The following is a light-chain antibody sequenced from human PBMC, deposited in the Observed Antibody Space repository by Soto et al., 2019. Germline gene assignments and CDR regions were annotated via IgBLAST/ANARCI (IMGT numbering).Light chain of an antibody. V-gene: IGKV3-20*01. Sequence: EIVLTQSPGTLSLSPWERATLSCVASQSVSSNYLAWYQQKPGRAPRLLIYGASSRATGIPDRFSGSGSGTDFSLTISRLEPEDFAVYYCQQYGSSPLTFGGGTKVDIK. CDR2: GAS. CDR1: QSVSSNY. J-gene: IGKJ4*01. CDR3: QQYGSSPLT.